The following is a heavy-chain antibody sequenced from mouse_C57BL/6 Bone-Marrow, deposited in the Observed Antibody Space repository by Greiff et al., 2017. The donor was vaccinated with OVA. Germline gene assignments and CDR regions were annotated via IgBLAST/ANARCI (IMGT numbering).Heavy chain of an antibody. D-gene: IGHD2-1*01. CDR1: GYSITSGYY. J-gene: IGHJ2*01. V-gene: IGHV3-6*01. Sequence: ESGPGLVKPSQSLSISCSVTGYSITSGYYWNWIRQFPGNKLEWMGYISYDGSNNYNPSLKNRISITLDTSKNQFFMKLNSVTTEDTATYYCARDDGNYDYWGQGTTLTVSS. CDR2: ISYDGSN. CDR3: ARDDGNYDY.